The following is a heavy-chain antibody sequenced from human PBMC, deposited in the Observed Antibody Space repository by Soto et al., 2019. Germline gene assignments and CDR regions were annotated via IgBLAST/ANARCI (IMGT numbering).Heavy chain of an antibody. CDR2: IKSKTDGGTT. CDR1: GFTFSNAW. V-gene: IGHV3-15*01. J-gene: IGHJ4*02. Sequence: PGGSLRLSCAASGFTFSNAWMSWVRQAPGKGLEWVGRIKSKTDGGTTDYAAPVKGRFTISRDDSKNTLYLQMNSLKTEDTAVYYCTTPPGEYYDSSGYHYWGQGTMVTVYS. CDR3: TTPPGEYYDSSGYHY. D-gene: IGHD3-22*01.